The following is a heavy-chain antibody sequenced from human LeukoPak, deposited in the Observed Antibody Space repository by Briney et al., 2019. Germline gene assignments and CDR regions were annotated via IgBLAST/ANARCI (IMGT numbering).Heavy chain of an antibody. CDR3: AKDTSYGSGWYHVDY. J-gene: IGHJ4*02. D-gene: IGHD6-19*01. CDR1: GFTFADYA. Sequence: PGRSLRLSCAVSGFTFADYATHWVRQAPGKGLEWVSGISWNSGSIGYADSVKGRFTISRDNAKNSLYLQMNSLRAEDSALYYCAKDTSYGSGWYHVDYWGQGTLVTVSS. V-gene: IGHV3-9*01. CDR2: ISWNSGSI.